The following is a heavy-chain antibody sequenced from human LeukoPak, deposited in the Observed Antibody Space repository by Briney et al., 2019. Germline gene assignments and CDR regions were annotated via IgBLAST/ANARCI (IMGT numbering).Heavy chain of an antibody. CDR2: IYYSGSP. D-gene: IGHD2-15*01. V-gene: IGHV4-59*01. J-gene: IGHJ4*02. CDR1: GGSISPYY. CDR3: ARGGIVVGN. Sequence: SETLSLTCTVSGGSISPYYWTWIRQPPGKGLEWIGYIYYSGSPNYNPSLKSRVTISVDTSKNQFSLKLSSVTAADTAVYYCARGGIVVGNWGQGTLVTVSS.